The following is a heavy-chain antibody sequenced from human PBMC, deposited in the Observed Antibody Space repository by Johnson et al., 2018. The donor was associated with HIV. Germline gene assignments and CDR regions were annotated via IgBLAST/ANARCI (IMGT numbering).Heavy chain of an antibody. CDR2: ISNSGSST. V-gene: IGHV3-23*04. CDR1: GFTFSSYD. J-gene: IGHJ3*02. CDR3: AELPGFGDYDDGALDI. Sequence: VQLVESGGALVKPGGSLRLSCAASGFTFSSYDMSWVRQAPGKGLEWVSGISNSGSSTYYADSVKGRFTISRDNSKNTLYLQMKSLRAEDTTVYYCAELPGFGDYDDGALDIWGQGTMVTVSS. D-gene: IGHD4-17*01.